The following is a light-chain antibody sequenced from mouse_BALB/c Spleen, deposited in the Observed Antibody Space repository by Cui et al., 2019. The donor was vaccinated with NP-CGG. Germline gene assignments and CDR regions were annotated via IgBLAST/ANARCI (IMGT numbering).Light chain of an antibody. CDR2: GTN. J-gene: IGLJ1*01. Sequence: QAVVTQESARTTSPGETVTLTCRSSTGAVTTSNYANWVQEKPDHLFTGLIGGTNNRVPGVPARFSGSLIGDKAALTITGAHTEDEAIYFCALWYSNHWVFGGGTKLTVL. CDR1: TGAVTTSNY. V-gene: IGLV1*01. CDR3: ALWYSNHWV.